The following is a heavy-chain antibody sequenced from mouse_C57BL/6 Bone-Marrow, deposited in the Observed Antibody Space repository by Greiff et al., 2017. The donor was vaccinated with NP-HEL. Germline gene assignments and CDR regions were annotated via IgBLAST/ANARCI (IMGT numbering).Heavy chain of an antibody. D-gene: IGHD2-5*01. CDR3: ARVEYSNYVAY. CDR1: GYTFTSYG. CDR2: IYPRSGNT. Sequence: QVQLQQSGAELARPGASVKLSCKASGYTFTSYGISWVKQRTGQGLEWIGEIYPRSGNTYYNEKFKGKATLTADKSSSTAYMELRSLTSEDSAVYFGARVEYSNYVAYWGQGTLVTVSA. V-gene: IGHV1-81*01. J-gene: IGHJ3*01.